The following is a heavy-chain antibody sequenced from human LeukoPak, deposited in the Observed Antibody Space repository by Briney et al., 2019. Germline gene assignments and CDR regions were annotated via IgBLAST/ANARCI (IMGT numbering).Heavy chain of an antibody. D-gene: IGHD5-18*01. CDR3: AAVGYSYGGLDY. Sequence: ASVKVSCKVSGYTLTELSMHWVRQAPGQGLEWMGRINPNSGGTNYAQKFQGRVTMTRDTSISTAYMELSRLRSDDTAVYYCAAVGYSYGGLDYWGQGTLVTVSS. CDR1: GYTLTELS. J-gene: IGHJ4*02. CDR2: INPNSGGT. V-gene: IGHV1-2*06.